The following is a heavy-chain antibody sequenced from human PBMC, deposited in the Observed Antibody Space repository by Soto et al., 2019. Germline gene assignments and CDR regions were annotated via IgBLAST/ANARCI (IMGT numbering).Heavy chain of an antibody. Sequence: QVQLVQSGAEVKKPGASVKVSCKASGYTFSTYGISWVRQAPGQGLEWMGWINGYNGSTNYAPKLQGRITMTTDTSTTTAYMELRSLRSDDTAVYYCARMGDVPYYYYGMDVWGQGTTVTVSS. V-gene: IGHV1-18*01. CDR1: GYTFSTYG. J-gene: IGHJ6*02. CDR2: INGYNGST. D-gene: IGHD3-16*01. CDR3: ARMGDVPYYYYGMDV.